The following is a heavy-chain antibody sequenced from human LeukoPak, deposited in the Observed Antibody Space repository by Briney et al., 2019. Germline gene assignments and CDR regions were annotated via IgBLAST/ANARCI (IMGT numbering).Heavy chain of an antibody. D-gene: IGHD1-1*01. CDR3: ARDVDWNYSDY. J-gene: IGHJ4*02. V-gene: IGHV3-30-3*01. Sequence: GRSLRLSCAASGFTFSSYAMHWVRQAPGKGLEWVAVISYDGSNKYYADSVKGRFTISRDNSKNTLYLQMNSLRAEDTAVYYCARDVDWNYSDYWGQGTLVTVSS. CDR1: GFTFSSYA. CDR2: ISYDGSNK.